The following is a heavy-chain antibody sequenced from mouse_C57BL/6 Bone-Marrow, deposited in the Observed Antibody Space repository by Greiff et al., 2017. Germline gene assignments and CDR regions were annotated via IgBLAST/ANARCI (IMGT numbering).Heavy chain of an antibody. CDR2: INPNNGGT. D-gene: IGHD1-1*01. CDR3: ARDYGSGYYAMDY. CDR1: GYKFTDYN. J-gene: IGHJ4*01. V-gene: IGHV1-18*01. Sequence: VQLQQSGPELVKPGASVKIPCKASGYKFTDYNMDWVKQSHGKSLEWIGDINPNNGGTIYNQKFKGKATLTVDKSSSTAYMELRSLTSEDTAVYYCARDYGSGYYAMDYWGQGTSVTVSS.